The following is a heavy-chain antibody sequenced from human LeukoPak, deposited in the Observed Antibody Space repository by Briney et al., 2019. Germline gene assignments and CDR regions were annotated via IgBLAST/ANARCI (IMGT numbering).Heavy chain of an antibody. J-gene: IGHJ4*02. CDR3: ARGYCTNAVCSLGPTQA. CDR1: GDSISIINW. D-gene: IGHD2-8*01. CDR2: VYHSGST. V-gene: IGHV4-4*02. Sequence: SGTLSLTCDVSGDSISIINWWSWVRQPPGQGLEWIGEVYHSGSTNYNPSLMSRVTISVDKSKNQFSLKVRSVTAADTAVYYCARGYCTNAVCSLGPTQAWGQGTLVTVSS.